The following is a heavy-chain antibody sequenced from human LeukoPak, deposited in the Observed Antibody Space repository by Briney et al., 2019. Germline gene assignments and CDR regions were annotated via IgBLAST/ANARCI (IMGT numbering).Heavy chain of an antibody. CDR3: ARVSRELTSFDY. V-gene: IGHV1-18*01. J-gene: IGHJ4*02. CDR1: GYTFTSYG. D-gene: IGHD1-26*01. Sequence: ASVKVSCKASGYTFTSYGISWVRQAPGQGLEWMGWISAYNGNTNYAQKLQGRVTMTTDTSTSAAYMELRSLRSDDTAVYYCARVSRELTSFDYWGQGTLVTVSS. CDR2: ISAYNGNT.